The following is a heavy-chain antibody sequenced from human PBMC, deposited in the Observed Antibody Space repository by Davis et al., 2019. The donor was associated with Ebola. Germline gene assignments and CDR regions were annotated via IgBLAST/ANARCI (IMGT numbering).Heavy chain of an antibody. CDR2: ISGSDNSA. D-gene: IGHD1-26*01. V-gene: IGHV3-23*01. J-gene: IGHJ4*02. Sequence: GESLKISCAASGFIFNNYAMSWVRQAPGKGLEWVSGISGSDNSAYYADSVKGRFTISRDNSKNALYLQMNSLRAEDTAVYYCAKDINSGSPDYFDYWGQGTLVTVSS. CDR1: GFIFNNYA. CDR3: AKDINSGSPDYFDY.